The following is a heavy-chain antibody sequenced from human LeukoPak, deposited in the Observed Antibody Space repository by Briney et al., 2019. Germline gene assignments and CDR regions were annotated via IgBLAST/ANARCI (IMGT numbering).Heavy chain of an antibody. CDR1: GGSISGYY. Sequence: SETLSLTCTVSGGSISGYYWSWIRQPPGKGLEWIAYIYYGGSTNYRPSLKSRVTISVDTSTNQFSLKLSSVTAADTAEYYCARLSVTGGYIYGFFDYWGRGTVVTVSS. V-gene: IGHV4-59*08. J-gene: IGHJ4*02. D-gene: IGHD5-18*01. CDR3: ARLSVTGGYIYGFFDY. CDR2: IYYGGST.